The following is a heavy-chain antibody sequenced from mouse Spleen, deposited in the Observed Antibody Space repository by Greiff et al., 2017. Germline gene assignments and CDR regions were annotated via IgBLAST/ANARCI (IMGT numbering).Heavy chain of an antibody. CDR1: GYTFTSYW. J-gene: IGHJ1*01. CDR2: INPSNGRT. V-gene: IGHV1S81*02. CDR3: AREVVTELGHWYFDV. D-gene: IGHD4-1*01. Sequence: QVQLQQPGAELVKPGASVKLSCKASGYTFTSYWMHWVKQRPGQGLEWIGEINPSNGRTNYNEKFKSKATLTVDKSSSTAYMQLSSLTSEDSAVYYCAREVVTELGHWYFDVWGAGTTVTVSS.